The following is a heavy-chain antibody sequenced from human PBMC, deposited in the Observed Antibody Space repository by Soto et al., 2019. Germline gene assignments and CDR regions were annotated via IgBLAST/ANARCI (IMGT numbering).Heavy chain of an antibody. CDR2: ISYDGSNK. D-gene: IGHD3-22*01. V-gene: IGHV3-30-3*01. CDR3: ARAKRADSSGYYFGLDY. Sequence: QVQLVESGGGVVQPGRSLRLSCAASGFTFSSYAMHWVRQAPGKGLEWVAFISYDGSNKYYADSVKGRFTISRDNSKNTLYLQMNSLRAEDTAVYYCARAKRADSSGYYFGLDYWGQGTLVTVSS. CDR1: GFTFSSYA. J-gene: IGHJ4*02.